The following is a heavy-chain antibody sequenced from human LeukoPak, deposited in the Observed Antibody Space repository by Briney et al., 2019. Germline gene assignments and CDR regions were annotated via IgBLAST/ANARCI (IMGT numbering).Heavy chain of an antibody. CDR3: ASAHYEATGLGYYFKF. CDR1: GYSISSGYY. J-gene: IGHJ4*02. Sequence: SETLSLTCNVSGYSISSGYYWGWIRQSPGKGLEWIGTVYHTGTTYYSPSLKSRLAISLDASTNRFSLKLTSVTATDTAVYYCASAHYEATGLGYYFKFWGQGTLVSVSS. CDR2: VYHTGTT. V-gene: IGHV4-38-2*02. D-gene: IGHD2-8*02.